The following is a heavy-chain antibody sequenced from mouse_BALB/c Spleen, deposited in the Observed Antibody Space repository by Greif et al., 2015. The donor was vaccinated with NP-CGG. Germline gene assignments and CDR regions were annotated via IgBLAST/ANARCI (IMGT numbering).Heavy chain of an antibody. V-gene: IGHV3-8*02. Sequence: EVQVVESGPSLVKPSHTLSLTCSVTGDSITSGYWNWIRKFPGNKLEYMGYISYSGSTYYNPSLKSRISITRDTSKNXYYLQLNSVTTEDTATYYCARYYYGSSYYFDYWGQGTTLTVSS. D-gene: IGHD1-1*01. CDR3: ARYYYGSSYYFDY. J-gene: IGHJ2*01. CDR2: ISYSGST. CDR1: GDSITSGY.